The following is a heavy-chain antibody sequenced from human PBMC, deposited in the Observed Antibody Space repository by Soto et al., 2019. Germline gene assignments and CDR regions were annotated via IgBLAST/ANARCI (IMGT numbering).Heavy chain of an antibody. CDR2: ITWNSASI. Sequence: EVQLVESGGGLVQPGRSLRLSCAASGFTFDDYAMHWVRQPPGKGLEWVSSITWNSASIVYADSVKGRFTISRDNAKNSLYLQMNSLRAEDTALYYCAKDIETRAATGTSSFWFGPWGQGTLVTVSS. V-gene: IGHV3-9*01. CDR3: AKDIETRAATGTSSFWFGP. D-gene: IGHD6-13*01. J-gene: IGHJ5*02. CDR1: GFTFDDYA.